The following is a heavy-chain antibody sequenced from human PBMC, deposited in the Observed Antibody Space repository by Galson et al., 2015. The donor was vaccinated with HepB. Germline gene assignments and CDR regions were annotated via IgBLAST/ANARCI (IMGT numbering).Heavy chain of an antibody. CDR1: GFTFSSYW. V-gene: IGHV3-74*01. D-gene: IGHD2-8*01. Sequence: SLRLSCAASGFTFSSYWMHWVRQAPGKGLVWVSRINSDGSSTSCADSVKGRFTISRDNAKNTLYLQMNSLRAEDTAVYYCARAALGYCTNGVCYTGGYVDYWGQGTLVTVSS. CDR3: ARAALGYCTNGVCYTGGYVDY. J-gene: IGHJ4*02. CDR2: INSDGSST.